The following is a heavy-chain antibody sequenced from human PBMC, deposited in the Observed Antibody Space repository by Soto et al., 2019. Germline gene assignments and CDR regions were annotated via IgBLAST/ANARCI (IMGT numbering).Heavy chain of an antibody. CDR2: IYYSGST. Sequence: SATLSLTCTVSGGSISSYYWSWIRQPPGKGLEWIGYIYYSGSTNYNPSLKSRVTISVDTSKNQFSLKLSSVTAADTAVYYCARVKRWLQLKYYYYGMDVWGQGTTVTVSS. D-gene: IGHD5-12*01. CDR1: GGSISSYY. V-gene: IGHV4-59*01. J-gene: IGHJ6*02. CDR3: ARVKRWLQLKYYYYGMDV.